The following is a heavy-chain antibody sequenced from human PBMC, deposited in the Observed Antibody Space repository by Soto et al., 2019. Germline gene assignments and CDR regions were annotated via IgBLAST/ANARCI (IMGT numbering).Heavy chain of an antibody. CDR2: IFYSGST. CDR1: GGSISSYY. J-gene: IGHJ4*02. Sequence: QVQLQESGPGLVKPSETLSLTCTVSGGSISSYYWSWIRQPPGKGLEWIGYIFYSGSTNYNPSLKSRVIISVDTSKTQVSLKLSSVTAADTAVYWCARDGNIAAAGMGFDYWGQATLVTVSS. CDR3: ARDGNIAAAGMGFDY. V-gene: IGHV4-59*01. D-gene: IGHD6-13*01.